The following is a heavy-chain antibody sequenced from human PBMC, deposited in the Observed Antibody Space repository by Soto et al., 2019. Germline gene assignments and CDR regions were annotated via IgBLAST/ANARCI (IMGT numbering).Heavy chain of an antibody. Sequence: GSLRLSCAASGFTFSSYGMHWVRQAPGKGLEWVAVISYDGSNKYYADSVKGRFTISRDNSKNTLYLQMNSLRAEDTAVYYCASAAGSHGYFDYWGQGTLVTVSS. CDR2: ISYDGSNK. J-gene: IGHJ4*02. D-gene: IGHD6-13*01. CDR1: GFTFSSYG. V-gene: IGHV3-30*03. CDR3: ASAAGSHGYFDY.